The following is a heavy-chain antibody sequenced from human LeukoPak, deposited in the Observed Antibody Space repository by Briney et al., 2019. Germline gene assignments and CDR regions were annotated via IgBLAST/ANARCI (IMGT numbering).Heavy chain of an antibody. Sequence: ASVKVSCKASGYTFTGYYMHWVRQAPGQGLEWMGWINPNSGGTNYAQKFQGRVTMTRDTSISTAYMELSRLRPDDTAVYYCARDIAAAGSNWFDPWGQGTLVTVSS. CDR1: GYTFTGYY. CDR2: INPNSGGT. CDR3: ARDIAAAGSNWFDP. V-gene: IGHV1-2*02. J-gene: IGHJ5*02. D-gene: IGHD6-13*01.